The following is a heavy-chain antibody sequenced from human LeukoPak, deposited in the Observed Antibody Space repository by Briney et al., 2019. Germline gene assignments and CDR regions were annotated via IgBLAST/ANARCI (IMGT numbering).Heavy chain of an antibody. J-gene: IGHJ4*02. CDR1: GFTFSSYG. V-gene: IGHV3-23*01. D-gene: IGHD5-12*01. CDR2: ISGSGSNT. CDR3: AKVVGGYGFFDY. Sequence: GGSLRLSCAASGFTFSSYGMSWVRQAPGKGLEWVSAISGSGSNTYYAGSVKGRFTISRDNSKNTLYLQMNSLRAEDTAVYYCAKVVGGYGFFDYWGQGILVTVSS.